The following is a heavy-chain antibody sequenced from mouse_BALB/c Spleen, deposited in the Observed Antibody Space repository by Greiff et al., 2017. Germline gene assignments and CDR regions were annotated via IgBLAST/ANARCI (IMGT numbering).Heavy chain of an antibody. CDR3: AREAGLFDY. J-gene: IGHJ2*01. Sequence: EVMLVESGGGLVQPGGSLKLSCAASGFTFSSYGMSWVRQTPDKRLELVATINSNGGSTYYPDSVKGRFTISRDNAKNTLYLQMSSLKSEDTAMYYCAREAGLFDYWGQGTTLTVSS. V-gene: IGHV5-6-3*01. CDR2: INSNGGST. CDR1: GFTFSSYG.